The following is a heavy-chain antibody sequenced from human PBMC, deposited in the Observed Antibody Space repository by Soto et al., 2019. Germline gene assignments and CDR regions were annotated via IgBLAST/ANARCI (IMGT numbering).Heavy chain of an antibody. Sequence: LSLSCPAAGVTFSSYGMHWVRQAPGKGLEWVAVISYDGSNKYYADSVKGRSTISRDNSKNTLYLQMNSLRAEDTAVYYCAKDRAAAGTGTVDYWGQGNLVTVSS. CDR2: ISYDGSNK. D-gene: IGHD6-13*01. V-gene: IGHV3-30*18. CDR3: AKDRAAAGTGTVDY. CDR1: GVTFSSYG. J-gene: IGHJ4*02.